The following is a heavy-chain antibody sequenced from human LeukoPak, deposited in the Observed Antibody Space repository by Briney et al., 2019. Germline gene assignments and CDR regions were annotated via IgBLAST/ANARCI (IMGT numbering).Heavy chain of an antibody. CDR2: ISRSGTTI. CDR1: GFTFSAYA. CDR3: ARGTDSSSYTHWFDP. V-gene: IGHV3-48*03. J-gene: IGHJ5*02. D-gene: IGHD6-13*01. Sequence: TGGSLRLSCEASGFTFSAYAMTWVRQAPGMGLEWVSFISRSGTTIYYADSVKGRFTISRDNAKNSLYLQMNSLRAEDTAVYYCARGTDSSSYTHWFDPWGQGTLVTVSS.